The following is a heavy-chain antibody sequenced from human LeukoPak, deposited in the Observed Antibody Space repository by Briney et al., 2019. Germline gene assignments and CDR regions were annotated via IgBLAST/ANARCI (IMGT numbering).Heavy chain of an antibody. CDR2: IYHSGST. Sequence: SETLSLTCTVPGYSISSGYYWGWIRQPPGKGLEWIGSIYHSGSTYYNPSLKSRVTISVDTSKNQFSLKLSSVTAADTAVYYCARVEASYYDSSGYYFDYWGQGTLVTVSS. D-gene: IGHD3-22*01. J-gene: IGHJ4*02. CDR1: GYSISSGYY. CDR3: ARVEASYYDSSGYYFDY. V-gene: IGHV4-38-2*02.